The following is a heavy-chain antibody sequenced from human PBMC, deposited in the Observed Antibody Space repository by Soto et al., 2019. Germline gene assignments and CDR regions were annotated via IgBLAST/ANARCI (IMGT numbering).Heavy chain of an antibody. CDR3: AKDPVEYSSGYYRN. Sequence: PGGSLRLSCAASGFTFSSYAMSWVRQAPGKGPEWVSSLSSSGGSTTYADSVKGRFTISRDNSKSTLYLQMNSLRAEDTAVYFCAKDPVEYSSGYYRNWGQGTLVTVSS. V-gene: IGHV3-23*01. CDR1: GFTFSSYA. J-gene: IGHJ1*01. CDR2: LSSSGGST. D-gene: IGHD6-19*01.